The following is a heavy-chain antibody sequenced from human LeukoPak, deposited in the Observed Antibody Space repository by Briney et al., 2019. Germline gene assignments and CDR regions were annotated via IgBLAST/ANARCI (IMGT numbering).Heavy chain of an antibody. V-gene: IGHV4-39*07. J-gene: IGHJ4*02. Sequence: SETLSLTCTVSGGSISTSNYYWGWIRQPPGKGLEWIGNIFYSGSTYYSPSLRSRVTISLDTSRNQFSLKLSSVTAADTAVYYCASSLGYCSSTSCNRAWYSSGWPPGYWGQGTLVTVSS. CDR3: ASSLGYCSSTSCNRAWYSSGWPPGY. D-gene: IGHD2-2*01. CDR1: GGSISTSNYY. CDR2: IFYSGST.